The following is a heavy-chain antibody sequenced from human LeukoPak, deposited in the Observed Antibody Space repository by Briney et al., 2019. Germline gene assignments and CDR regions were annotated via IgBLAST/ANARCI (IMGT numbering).Heavy chain of an antibody. CDR3: ARAPDYSSSSVFGFDP. CDR1: GGSISGGDYY. Sequence: TPSETLSLTCTVSGGSISGGDYYWSWIRQPPGKGLEWIGYIYYSGSTYYNPSLKSRVTISVDTSKNQFSLKLSSVTAADTAVYYCARAPDYSSSSVFGFDPWGQGTLVTVSS. CDR2: IYYSGST. V-gene: IGHV4-30-4*08. D-gene: IGHD6-6*01. J-gene: IGHJ5*02.